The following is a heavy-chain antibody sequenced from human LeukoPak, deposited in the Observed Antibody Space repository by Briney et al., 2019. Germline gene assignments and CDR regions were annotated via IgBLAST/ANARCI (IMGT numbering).Heavy chain of an antibody. CDR3: ARWTTYRFDP. D-gene: IGHD1-14*01. CDR2: TYSSGST. J-gene: IGHJ5*02. V-gene: IGHV4-61*02. Sequence: SETLSLTCTVSGGSISSGRYYWSWIRQPAGKGLEWIGRTYSSGSTNYNPSLKSRVTISVDTSENQFSLKLSSVTAADTAVYYCARWTTYRFDPWGQGTLVTVSS. CDR1: GGSISSGRYY.